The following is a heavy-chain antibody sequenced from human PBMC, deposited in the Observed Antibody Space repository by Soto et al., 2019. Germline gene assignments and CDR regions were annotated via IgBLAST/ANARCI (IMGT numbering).Heavy chain of an antibody. D-gene: IGHD3-10*01. CDR2: IYCNDEQ. V-gene: IGHV2-5*01. CDR1: GFSLTSGVVG. CDR3: TPRLRGPSGYVV. J-gene: IGHJ6*02. Sequence: QITLKESGPTLVKPTQTLTLTCTFSGFSLTSGVVGVGWIRQPPGEALEWLALIYCNDEQYYNPSLRNRLTLTGDTATNQVVLTPSNTEPVDTATYYCTPRLRGPSGYVVWGQGTTVTVPS.